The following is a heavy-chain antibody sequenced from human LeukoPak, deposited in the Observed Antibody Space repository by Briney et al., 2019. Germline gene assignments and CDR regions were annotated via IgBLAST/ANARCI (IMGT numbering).Heavy chain of an antibody. CDR1: GFTFSSYT. CDR3: AKGKGTTTFDY. V-gene: IGHV3-43*01. J-gene: IGHJ4*02. D-gene: IGHD4-11*01. CDR2: ISWDGGST. Sequence: GGSLRLSCAASGFTFSSYTMHWVRQAPGKGLEWVSLISWDGGSTYYADSVKGRFTISRDNSKNSLYLQMNSLRTEDTALYYCAKGKGTTTFDYWGQGTQVTVSS.